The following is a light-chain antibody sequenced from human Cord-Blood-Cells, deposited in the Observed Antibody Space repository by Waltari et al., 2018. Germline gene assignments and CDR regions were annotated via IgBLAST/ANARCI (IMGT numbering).Light chain of an antibody. CDR2: AAS. CDR1: PSISSY. V-gene: IGKV1-39*01. Sequence: DIQMTPSPSSLSASVGDRVTITCRASPSISSYLNWYQQKPGKAPKLLIYAASSLQSGVPSRCSGSGSGTDFTLTISSLQPEEFATYYCQQSYSTPRYTFGQGTKLEIK. J-gene: IGKJ2*01. CDR3: QQSYSTPRYT.